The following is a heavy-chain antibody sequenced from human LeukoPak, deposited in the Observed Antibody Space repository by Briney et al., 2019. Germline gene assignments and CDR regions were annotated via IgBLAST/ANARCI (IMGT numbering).Heavy chain of an antibody. CDR2: IYVGGGPT. CDR3: ARDRGGVYDILTGYYDY. CDR1: GLTVSNNY. Sequence: PGGSLRLSCAASGLTVSNNYMSWVRQAPGKGLEWVSVIYVGGGPTYYADSVRGRFTISRDNSKNTVYLQMNSLRPEDTAVYYCARDRGGVYDILTGYYDYWGQGTLVTVSS. D-gene: IGHD3-9*01. J-gene: IGHJ4*02. V-gene: IGHV3-66*02.